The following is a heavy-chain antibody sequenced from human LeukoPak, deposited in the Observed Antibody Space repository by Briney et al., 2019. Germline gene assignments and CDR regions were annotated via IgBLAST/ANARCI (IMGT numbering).Heavy chain of an antibody. CDR2: MNPNSGNT. J-gene: IGHJ2*01. D-gene: IGHD3-22*01. CDR3: ARGFYDSSGYYRKYWYFDL. Sequence: ASVKVSCKAPGYTFTSYGISWVRQATGQGLEWMGWMNPNSGNTGYAQKFQGRVTITRNTSISTAYMELSSLRSEDTAVYYCARGFYDSSGYYRKYWYFDLWGRGTLVTVSS. V-gene: IGHV1-8*03. CDR1: GYTFTSYG.